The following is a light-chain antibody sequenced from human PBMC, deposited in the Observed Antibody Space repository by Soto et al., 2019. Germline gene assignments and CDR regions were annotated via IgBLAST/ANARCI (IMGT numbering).Light chain of an antibody. CDR2: DTS. CDR3: QQCYSWPWT. V-gene: IGKV3-15*01. J-gene: IGKJ1*01. Sequence: EVVMTQSPATLSVSPGEGATLSCRASQSVSSNLAWYQQKPGQPPRLLIHDTSTRATGIPARFSGSGSGTDFTLTISSLQSEDFAVYYCQQCYSWPWTFGQGTKVEIK. CDR1: QSVSSN.